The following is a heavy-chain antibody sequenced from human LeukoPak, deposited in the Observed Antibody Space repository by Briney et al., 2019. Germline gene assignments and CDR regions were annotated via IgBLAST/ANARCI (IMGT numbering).Heavy chain of an antibody. Sequence: PGGSLRLSCAASGFTFSSYWMTWVRQAPGRGLEWVANIKHDGSEKYHVDSVKGRFTISRDNAKNSLYLQMNSLRAEDTAVYYCARTLGYCSSTNCFLTFDYRGQGTVFPASS. CDR3: ARTLGYCSSTNCFLTFDY. CDR1: GFTFSSYW. CDR2: IKHDGSEK. D-gene: IGHD2-2*01. J-gene: IGHJ4*02. V-gene: IGHV3-7*04.